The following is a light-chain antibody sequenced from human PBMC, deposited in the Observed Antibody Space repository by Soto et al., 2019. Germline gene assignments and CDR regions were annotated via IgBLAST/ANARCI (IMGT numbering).Light chain of an antibody. V-gene: IGKV1-27*01. J-gene: IGKJ1*01. Sequence: EIEFTQCRSILSESIGDRVTITCRASQGISSYLAWYQQKPGKAPKLLIYAASTLQSGVTSRFSGSGSGTDFTLTISSLQPEDVAYYYCQKYKRACTFGQGTKVDI. CDR2: AAS. CDR3: QKYKRACT. CDR1: QGISSY.